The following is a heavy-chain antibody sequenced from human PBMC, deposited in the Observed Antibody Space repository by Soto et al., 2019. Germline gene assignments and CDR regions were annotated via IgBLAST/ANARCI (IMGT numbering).Heavy chain of an antibody. CDR3: AINFITIFGVVIETNYFDY. Sequence: SETLSLTCTVSGGSISSSSYYWGWIRQPPGKGLEWIGSIYYSGSTYYNPSLKSRVTISVDTSKNQFSLKLSSVTAADTAVYYCAINFITIFGVVIETNYFDYWGQGTLVTVSS. CDR2: IYYSGST. J-gene: IGHJ4*02. D-gene: IGHD3-3*01. V-gene: IGHV4-39*01. CDR1: GGSISSSSYY.